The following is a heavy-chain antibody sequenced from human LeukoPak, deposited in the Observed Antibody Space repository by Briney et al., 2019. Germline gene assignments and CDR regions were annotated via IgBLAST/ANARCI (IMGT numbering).Heavy chain of an antibody. V-gene: IGHV1-69*13. CDR1: GGTFSSYA. J-gene: IGHJ6*02. Sequence: GASVKVSCKASGGTFSSYAISWVRQAPGQGLEWMGGIIPIFGTANYAQKFQGRVTITADESTSTAYMELSSLRSEDTAVYYCARNRPGGLSSGWYYYYYGMDVWGQGTTVTVSS. D-gene: IGHD6-19*01. CDR3: ARNRPGGLSSGWYYYYYGMDV. CDR2: IIPIFGTA.